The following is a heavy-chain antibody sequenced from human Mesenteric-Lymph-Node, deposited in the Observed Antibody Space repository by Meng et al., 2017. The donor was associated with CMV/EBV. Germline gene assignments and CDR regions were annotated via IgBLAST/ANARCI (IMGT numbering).Heavy chain of an antibody. CDR3: VRGNPGYYFDY. J-gene: IGHJ4*02. D-gene: IGHD1-14*01. Sequence: GESLKISCAASGFTFSSYSMNWVRQAPGKGLEWVSSISSSGGYIYYADSVKGRFTISRDNAKNSLFLQMNSLGADDTAVYFCVRGNPGYYFDYWGQGTLVTVSS. CDR2: ISSSGGYI. CDR1: GFTFSSYS. V-gene: IGHV3-21*01.